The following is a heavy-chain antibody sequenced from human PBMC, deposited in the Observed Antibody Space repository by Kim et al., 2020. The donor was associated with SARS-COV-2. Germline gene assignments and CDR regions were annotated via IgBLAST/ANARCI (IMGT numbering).Heavy chain of an antibody. D-gene: IGHD3-16*01. V-gene: IGHV3-23*01. Sequence: GGSLRLSCAASGFTFSGYAMSWVRQAPGKGLEWVSAVSSGGDATYYVDSVKGRFSISRDNSKNTMFLEMNSLRAEDTALYYCARGGTGNTREGPPDWGQGTLVTVSS. J-gene: IGHJ4*02. CDR2: VSSGGDAT. CDR3: ARGGTGNTREGPPD. CDR1: GFTFSGYA.